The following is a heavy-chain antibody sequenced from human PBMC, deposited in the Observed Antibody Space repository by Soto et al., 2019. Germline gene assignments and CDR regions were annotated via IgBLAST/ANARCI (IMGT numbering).Heavy chain of an antibody. J-gene: IGHJ6*01. CDR2: INPSGGST. D-gene: IGHD3-3*01. CDR1: GYTFTSYY. CDR3: AREQIPFFGGVENYYYSSGMDV. V-gene: IGHV1-46*01. Sequence: ASVKVSCKASGYTFTSYYMHWVRQAPGQGLEWMGIINPSGGSTSYAQKFQGRVTMTRDTSTSTVYMELSSLRSEDTAVYYCAREQIPFFGGVENYYYSSGMDVGGQGTRVTVSS.